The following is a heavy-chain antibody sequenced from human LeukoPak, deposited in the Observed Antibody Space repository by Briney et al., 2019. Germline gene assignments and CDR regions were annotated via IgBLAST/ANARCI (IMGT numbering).Heavy chain of an antibody. V-gene: IGHV3-30-3*01. J-gene: IGHJ4*02. D-gene: IGHD2-21*01. CDR1: GFSFSKYA. CDR3: ARMKVIKGASLDY. CDR2: ISFDETKK. Sequence: PGGPLRLSCAASGFSFSKYAMHWVRQAPGKGLEWVEVISFDETKKYYADSVKGRFTISRDNSNNTLFLQMNSVKTEDTAVYVCARMKVIKGASLDYWGQGSLVTVSS.